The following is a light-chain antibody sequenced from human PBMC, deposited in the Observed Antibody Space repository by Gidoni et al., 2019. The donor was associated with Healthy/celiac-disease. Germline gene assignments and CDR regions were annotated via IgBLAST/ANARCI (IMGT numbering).Light chain of an antibody. Sequence: DIQMTQSPSSLSASVGDRVTITCRASQSIISYLNWYQQKPGKAPNLLIYAAYSLQSGVPSRFSGSVSCTDFTLTISSLQPEDFATYFCQQSYSTPWTFGQGTKVEIK. CDR2: AAY. CDR3: QQSYSTPWT. CDR1: QSIISY. J-gene: IGKJ1*01. V-gene: IGKV1-39*01.